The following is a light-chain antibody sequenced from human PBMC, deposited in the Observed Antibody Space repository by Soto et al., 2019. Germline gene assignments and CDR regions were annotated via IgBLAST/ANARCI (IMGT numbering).Light chain of an antibody. Sequence: QSVLTQPPSASGSPGQSVTISCTGTSSDVGGYNYVSWYQQHPGKAPKLMIYEVTKRPSGVPDRFSGSKSGNTASLTVSGLHAEDEADYYCISYPDTAYVFGTGTQLTVL. CDR3: ISYPDTAYV. V-gene: IGLV2-8*01. CDR1: SSDVGGYNY. J-gene: IGLJ7*01. CDR2: EVT.